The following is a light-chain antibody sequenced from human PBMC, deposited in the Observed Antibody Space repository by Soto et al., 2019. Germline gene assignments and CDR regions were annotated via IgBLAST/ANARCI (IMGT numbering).Light chain of an antibody. Sequence: QSVLTQPRSVSGSPGQSVTISCTGASSDVGAYNYVSWYQQHPGKAPKFLIYDVNKRPSGVPDRFSGSKSGNTASLTISGLQAEDEAEYYCCSYEGTYSYVLGTGTKGTVL. CDR1: SSDVGAYNY. J-gene: IGLJ1*01. CDR2: DVN. V-gene: IGLV2-11*01. CDR3: CSYEGTYSYV.